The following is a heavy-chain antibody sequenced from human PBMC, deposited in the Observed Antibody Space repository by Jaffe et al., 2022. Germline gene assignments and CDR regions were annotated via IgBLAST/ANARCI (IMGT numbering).Heavy chain of an antibody. CDR2: IYTSGST. Sequence: QVQLQESGPGLVKPSQTLSLTCTVSGGSISSGSYYWSWIRQPAGKGLEWIGRIYTSGSTNYNPSLKSRVTISVDTSKNQFSLKLSSVTAADTAVYYCARGGGGAQWRSVVVVAAPRGAFDIWGQGTMVTVSS. CDR3: ARGGGGAQWRSVVVVAAPRGAFDI. D-gene: IGHD2-15*01. J-gene: IGHJ3*02. CDR1: GGSISSGSYY. V-gene: IGHV4-61*02.